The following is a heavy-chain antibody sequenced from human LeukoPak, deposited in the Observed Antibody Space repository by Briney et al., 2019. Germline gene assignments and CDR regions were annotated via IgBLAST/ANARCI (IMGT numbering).Heavy chain of an antibody. V-gene: IGHV4-59*12. Sequence: SETLSLTCTVSGGSIGSYYWSWIRQPPGKGLEWIGYIYDSGSTNYNPSLKSRVTISVDTSKNQFSLKLTSVTAADTAVYYCARAPEYGLYYSDYWGQGTLVTVSS. J-gene: IGHJ4*02. CDR3: ARAPEYGLYYSDY. CDR2: IYDSGST. CDR1: GGSIGSYY. D-gene: IGHD1-14*01.